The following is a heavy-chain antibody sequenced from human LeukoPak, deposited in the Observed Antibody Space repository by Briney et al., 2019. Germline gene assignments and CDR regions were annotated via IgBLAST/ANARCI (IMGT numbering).Heavy chain of an antibody. V-gene: IGHV3-48*03. D-gene: IGHD1-14*01. CDR2: IGNTGRTI. Sequence: GGSLRLSCAASGFMFSSYEMNWVRQAPGGGLEWVSYIGNTGRTIYYVDSVKGRFTVSRDNAKNSLYLQMNSLRAEDTAIYYCVRGDRYFSDYWGQGTLVTVSS. CDR1: GFMFSSYE. J-gene: IGHJ4*02. CDR3: VRGDRYFSDY.